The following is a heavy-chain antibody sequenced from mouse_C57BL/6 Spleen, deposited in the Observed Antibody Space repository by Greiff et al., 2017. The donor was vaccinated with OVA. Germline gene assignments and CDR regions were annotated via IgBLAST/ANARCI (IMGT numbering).Heavy chain of an antibody. CDR1: GYAFSSSW. V-gene: IGHV1-82*01. CDR3: ARPYGNYGYFDV. CDR2: IYPGDGDT. D-gene: IGHD2-1*01. J-gene: IGHJ1*03. Sequence: VKLQESGPELVKPGASVKISCKASGYAFSSSWMNWVKQRPGKGLEWIGRIYPGDGDTNYNGKFKGKATLTADKSSSTAYMQLSSLTSEDSAVYFCARPYGNYGYFDVWGTGTTVTVSS.